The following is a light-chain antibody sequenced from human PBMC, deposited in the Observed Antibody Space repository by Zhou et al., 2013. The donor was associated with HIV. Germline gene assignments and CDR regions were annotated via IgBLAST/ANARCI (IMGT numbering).Light chain of an antibody. V-gene: IGKV2D-29*02. J-gene: IGKJ4*01. CDR2: EVS. CDR3: MQSIERPLT. CDR1: QSLLHGDGKTY. Sequence: DVVMTQTPLSLSVSPGQPASISCKSSQSLLHGDGKTYLYWYFQKPGQSPQLLMSEVSNRFSGVPVRFSGSGSGTDFTLKISRVEAEDVGVFTVMQSIERPLTFGGGTKVEIK.